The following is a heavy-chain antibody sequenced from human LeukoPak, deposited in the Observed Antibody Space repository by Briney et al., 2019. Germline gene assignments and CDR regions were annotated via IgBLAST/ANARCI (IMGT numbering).Heavy chain of an antibody. CDR3: ARVLGNSFVVVPAAKGIWFDP. CDR2: ISAYNGNT. V-gene: IGHV1-18*01. D-gene: IGHD2-2*01. CDR1: GYTFTSYG. J-gene: IGHJ5*02. Sequence: ASVKVSCKASGYTFTSYGISWVRQAPGQGLEWMGWISAYNGNTNYAQKLQGRVTMTTDTSTSTAYMELRSLRSDDTAVYYCARVLGNSFVVVPAAKGIWFDPWGQGTLVTVSS.